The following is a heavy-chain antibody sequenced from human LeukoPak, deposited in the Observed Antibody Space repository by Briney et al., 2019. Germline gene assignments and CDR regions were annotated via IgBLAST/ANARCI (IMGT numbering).Heavy chain of an antibody. Sequence: SETLSLTCTVSGGSISSYYWSWIRQPPGHGLEWIGYIYTSGSTTYNPSLKSRVTISVDTSKNQFSLKLSSVTAADTAVYYCASGTLTRAGDWFDPWGQGTLVTVSS. J-gene: IGHJ5*02. D-gene: IGHD1-14*01. CDR2: IYTSGST. CDR1: GGSISSYY. CDR3: ASGTLTRAGDWFDP. V-gene: IGHV4-4*09.